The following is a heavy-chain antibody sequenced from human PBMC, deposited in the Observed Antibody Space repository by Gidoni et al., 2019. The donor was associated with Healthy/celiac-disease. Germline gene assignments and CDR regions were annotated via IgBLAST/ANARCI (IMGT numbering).Heavy chain of an antibody. D-gene: IGHD3-3*01. V-gene: IGHV5-51*01. CDR3: ARGDLRSIFGVGDY. CDR2: IYPGDSDT. CDR1: GYIVTSYW. Sequence: EVQLVQSGAEVNKPGESLKISCLGSGYIVTSYWNGWVRQMPGKGLEWMGIIYPGDSDTRYSPSFQGQVTISADKSISTAYLQWSSLKASDTAMYYCARGDLRSIFGVGDYWGQGTLVTVSS. J-gene: IGHJ4*02.